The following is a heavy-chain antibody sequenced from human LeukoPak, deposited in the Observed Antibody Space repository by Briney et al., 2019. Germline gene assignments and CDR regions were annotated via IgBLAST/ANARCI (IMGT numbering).Heavy chain of an antibody. Sequence: SETLSLTCAVYGGSFSGYYWSWIRQPPGKGLEWIGEINHSGSTNYNPSLKSRVTISVDTSKNQFSLKLSSVAAADTAVYYCARDSSGLDYWGQGTLVTVSS. CDR2: INHSGST. D-gene: IGHD6-19*01. CDR3: ARDSSGLDY. J-gene: IGHJ4*02. CDR1: GGSFSGYY. V-gene: IGHV4-34*01.